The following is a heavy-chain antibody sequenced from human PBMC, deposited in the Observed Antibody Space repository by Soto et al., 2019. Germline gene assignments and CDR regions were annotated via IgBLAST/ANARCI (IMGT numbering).Heavy chain of an antibody. CDR3: ARDRVYYYDSSGYYNFDF. CDR2: VSYDGTKQ. V-gene: IGHV3-30-3*01. CDR1: GFTFSHYA. Sequence: QVQLVESGGGVVQPGRSRRVSCAASGFTFSHYAMHWVRQAPGKGLEWVAVVSYDGTKQFYADSVKGRFTISRDSSKSTLYLQMNNLRDEDTAVYYCARDRVYYYDSSGYYNFDFWGQGTLVTVSS. D-gene: IGHD3-22*01. J-gene: IGHJ4*02.